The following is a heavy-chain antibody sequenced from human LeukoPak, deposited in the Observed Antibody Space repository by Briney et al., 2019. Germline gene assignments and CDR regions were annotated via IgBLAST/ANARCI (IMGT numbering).Heavy chain of an antibody. V-gene: IGHV4-39*01. CDR3: ARHMWFRPGQLYYYMDV. J-gene: IGHJ6*03. CDR1: GGSISSSSYY. CDR2: IYYSGST. Sequence: SETLSLTCTVSGGSISSSSYYWGWIRQPPGKGLEWIGSIYYSGSTYYNPSLKSRVTISVDTSKNQFSLKLSSVTAADTAVYYCARHMWFRPGQLYYYMDVWGKGTTVTVSS. D-gene: IGHD3-10*01.